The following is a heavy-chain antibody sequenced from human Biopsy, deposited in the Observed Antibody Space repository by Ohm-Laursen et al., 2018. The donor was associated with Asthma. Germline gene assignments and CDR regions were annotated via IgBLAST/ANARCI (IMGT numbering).Heavy chain of an antibody. CDR1: GLSLSKTGMR. J-gene: IGHJ4*02. Sequence: TQTLTLTRALSGLSLSKTGMRVSWIRQPPGKALEWLARIDWDDDKFYSASLKTRLTISKDTSKNQVVLTMTTMDPVDTATYYCAREQQLGNFDYWGQGTLVTVSS. V-gene: IGHV2-70*04. D-gene: IGHD6-13*01. CDR3: AREQQLGNFDY. CDR2: IDWDDDK.